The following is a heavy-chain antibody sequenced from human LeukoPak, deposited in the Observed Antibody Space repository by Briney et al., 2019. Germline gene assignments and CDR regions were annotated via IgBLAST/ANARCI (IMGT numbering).Heavy chain of an antibody. Sequence: GGSLRLSCAASGFTFSSYGMHWVRQAPGKGLEWVAVIRYDGSNKYYTDSVKGRFTISRDNSKNTLFLQMNSLQTEDTAVYYCATDFYDSTWGQGTLVTVSS. CDR3: ATDFYDST. J-gene: IGHJ5*02. CDR2: IRYDGSNK. V-gene: IGHV3-30*02. CDR1: GFTFSSYG. D-gene: IGHD3-22*01.